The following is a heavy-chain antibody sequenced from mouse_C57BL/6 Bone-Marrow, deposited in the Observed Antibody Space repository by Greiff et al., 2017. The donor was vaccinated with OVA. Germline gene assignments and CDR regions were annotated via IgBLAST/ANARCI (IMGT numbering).Heavy chain of an antibody. CDR1: GYAFSSYW. V-gene: IGHV1-80*01. D-gene: IGHD2-14*01. J-gene: IGHJ4*01. CDR3: ARRGYQPDYYAMDY. Sequence: QVQLQQSGAELVKPGASVKISCKASGYAFSSYWMNWVKQRPGKGLEWIGQIYPGDGDTNYNGKFKGKATLTADKSSSTAYMQLSSLTSEDSAVYFCARRGYQPDYYAMDYWGQGTSVTVSS. CDR2: IYPGDGDT.